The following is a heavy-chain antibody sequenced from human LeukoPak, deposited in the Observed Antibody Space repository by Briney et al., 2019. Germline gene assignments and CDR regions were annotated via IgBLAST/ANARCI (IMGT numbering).Heavy chain of an antibody. CDR2: INGDGKST. J-gene: IGHJ4*02. D-gene: IGHD2-2*01. Sequence: GGSLRLSCAVSGIAFKNAWLTWVRQAPGKGLVWVSRINGDGKSTRNTDSVEGRFTISRDNAKNTLYLQMNSLRAEDTAVYYCAREGLNCSSSSCQRATFDYWGQGTLVTVSS. V-gene: IGHV3-74*01. CDR1: GIAFKNAW. CDR3: AREGLNCSSSSCQRATFDY.